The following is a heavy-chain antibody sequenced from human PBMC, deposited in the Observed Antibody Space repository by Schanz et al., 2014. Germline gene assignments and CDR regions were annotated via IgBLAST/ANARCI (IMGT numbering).Heavy chain of an antibody. J-gene: IGHJ4*02. Sequence: QVQLVQSGAEVKKPGASVKVSCKASGYTFTSYGISWVRQAPGQGLEWMGWISPYNGNTNYAQKLQGRVTMTADTSTSTAYMELSGLRSEDTAVYYCARDQSPYTNSSDVRYFDYWGQGSLVTVSS. CDR3: ARDQSPYTNSSDVRYFDY. CDR1: GYTFTSYG. CDR2: ISPYNGNT. V-gene: IGHV1-18*01. D-gene: IGHD6-6*01.